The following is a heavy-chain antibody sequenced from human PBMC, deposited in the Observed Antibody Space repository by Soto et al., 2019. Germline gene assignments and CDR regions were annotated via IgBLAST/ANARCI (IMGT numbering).Heavy chain of an antibody. J-gene: IGHJ5*02. D-gene: IGHD3-16*01. CDR1: VYTFTSYA. V-gene: IGHV1-3*05. Sequence: QVQLVQSGAEEKKTGASVKVSCKASVYTFTSYARHWVRQAPGQRLEWMGWSNAGNGNRKYSQNLQVSGTNSRDTAAGTADMELRSLRSEDTALYASALGSPVWSDPWGEGTLGTVTP. CDR2: SNAGNGNR. CDR3: ALGSPVWSDP.